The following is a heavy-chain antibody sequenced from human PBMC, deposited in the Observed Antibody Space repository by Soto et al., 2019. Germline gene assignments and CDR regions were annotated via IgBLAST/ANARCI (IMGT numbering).Heavy chain of an antibody. Sequence: QVQLQESGPGLVKPSGTLSLTCAVSGGSISSSNWWSWVRQPPGKGLEWIGELYHSGSTNYNPSLKSRVTISVDKSKNQFSLRLSSVTAADTAVYYCANCGPPNRRSGSTKTGAFDIWGQGTMVTVSS. CDR3: ANCGPPNRRSGSTKTGAFDI. CDR1: GGSISSSNW. D-gene: IGHD2-21*01. J-gene: IGHJ3*02. V-gene: IGHV4-4*02. CDR2: LYHSGST.